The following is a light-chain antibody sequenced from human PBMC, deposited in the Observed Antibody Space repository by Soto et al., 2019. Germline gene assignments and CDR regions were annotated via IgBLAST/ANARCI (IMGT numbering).Light chain of an antibody. Sequence: QSALTQPAAVSGSPGQSITISCTGSSSDVATYNLVSWYQQEPGKAPKLMIYEVNKRPSRISHRFSGSKSGSTASLTISGLQAEDEADYYCSSYADTYNYVVFGGGTKLTVL. J-gene: IGLJ2*01. CDR2: EVN. CDR1: SSDVATYNL. CDR3: SSYADTYNYVV. V-gene: IGLV2-23*02.